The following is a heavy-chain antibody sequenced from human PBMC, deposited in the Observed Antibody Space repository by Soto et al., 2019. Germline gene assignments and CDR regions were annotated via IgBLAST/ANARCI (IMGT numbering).Heavy chain of an antibody. CDR3: ARHRGYGDYYGMDV. V-gene: IGHV4-39*01. CDR1: GGSISSSSYY. Sequence: PSETLSLTCTVSGGSISSSSYYWGWIRQPPGKGLEWIGSIYYSGSTYYNPSLKSRVTISVDTSKNQFSLKLSSVTAADTAVYYYARHRGYGDYYGMDVWGQGTTVTVSS. D-gene: IGHD5-12*01. J-gene: IGHJ6*02. CDR2: IYYSGST.